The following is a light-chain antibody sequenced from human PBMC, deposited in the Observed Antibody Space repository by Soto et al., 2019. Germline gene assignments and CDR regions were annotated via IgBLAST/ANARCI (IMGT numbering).Light chain of an antibody. CDR1: QSVSSN. J-gene: IGKJ4*01. Sequence: EIVMTQSPATLSVTPVERATLSCRASQSVSSNLAWYQQKPGQAPRLLIYGAFTRATGIPARFSGSGSGTEFTLTLSSLQSEDFAVYYCQQFKNWPPLTFGGGTKVEIK. CDR3: QQFKNWPPLT. CDR2: GAF. V-gene: IGKV3-15*01.